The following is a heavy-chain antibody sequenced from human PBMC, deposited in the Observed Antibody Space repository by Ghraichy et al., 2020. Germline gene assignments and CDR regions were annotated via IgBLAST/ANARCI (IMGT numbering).Heavy chain of an antibody. V-gene: IGHV3-7*03. D-gene: IGHD5-18*01. Sequence: GGSLRLSCAAPGFTFSNYWMSWVRQAPGKGLEWVANIKQDGSEKYYVDSVKGRFTISRDNAKNSLYLQMNSLRAEDTAIYYCARCAYGAYGYFYFDYWGQGTLVTVSS. CDR1: GFTFSNYW. CDR3: ARCAYGAYGYFYFDY. CDR2: IKQDGSEK. J-gene: IGHJ4*02.